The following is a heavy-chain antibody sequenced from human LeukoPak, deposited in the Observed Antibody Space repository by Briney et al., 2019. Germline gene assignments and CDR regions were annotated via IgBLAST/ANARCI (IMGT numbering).Heavy chain of an antibody. D-gene: IGHD2-2*01. CDR2: INHSGNT. CDR3: ARRPLKLGCSSTSCYWRAEYFQH. Sequence: SETLSLTCAVYGGSFRGYYWSWIRQPPGKGLEWVGEINHSGNTNYNPSLKSRVTISVDTSKNQFSLKLSSVTAADTAVYYCARRPLKLGCSSTSCYWRAEYFQHWGQGTPVTVSS. CDR1: GGSFRGYY. J-gene: IGHJ1*01. V-gene: IGHV4-34*01.